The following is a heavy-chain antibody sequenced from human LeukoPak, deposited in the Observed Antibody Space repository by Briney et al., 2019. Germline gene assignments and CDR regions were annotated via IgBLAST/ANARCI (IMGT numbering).Heavy chain of an antibody. Sequence: GEPLKISCKGSGYSFTNYLIVWVRQLPGKGLEWMGTIYPGHSDSGYSPSFQGHITISADKSINTAYLQWSSLKASDTAMYYCARQYGWFDPWGQGTPVTVSS. V-gene: IGHV5-51*01. CDR2: IYPGHSDS. CDR1: GYSFTNYL. CDR3: ARQYGWFDP. D-gene: IGHD4-17*01. J-gene: IGHJ5*02.